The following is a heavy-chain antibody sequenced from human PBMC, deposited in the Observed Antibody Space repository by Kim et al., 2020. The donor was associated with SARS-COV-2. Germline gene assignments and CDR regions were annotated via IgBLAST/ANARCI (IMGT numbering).Heavy chain of an antibody. Sequence: GGSLRLSCAASGVTVSSNYMSWVRQAPGKGLEWVSVIYSGGSTYYADSVKGRFTISRDNSKNTLYLQMNSLRAEDTAVYYCARDLDYYGIDVWGQGTTVTVSS. CDR3: ARDLDYYGIDV. CDR2: IYSGGST. J-gene: IGHJ6*02. V-gene: IGHV3-53*01. CDR1: GVTVSSNY.